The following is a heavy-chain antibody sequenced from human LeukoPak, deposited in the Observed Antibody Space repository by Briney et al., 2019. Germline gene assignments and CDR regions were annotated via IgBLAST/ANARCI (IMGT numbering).Heavy chain of an antibody. CDR2: INHSGST. CDR1: GGSFSGYY. CDR3: ASYLTTVTTFDY. Sequence: PSETLSLTCAVYGGSFSGYYWSWIRQPPGKGLEWIGEINHSGSTNYNPSLKSRVTISVDTSKNQFSLKLSSVTAADTAVCYCASYLTTVTTFDYWGQGTLVTVSS. V-gene: IGHV4-34*01. J-gene: IGHJ4*02. D-gene: IGHD4-17*01.